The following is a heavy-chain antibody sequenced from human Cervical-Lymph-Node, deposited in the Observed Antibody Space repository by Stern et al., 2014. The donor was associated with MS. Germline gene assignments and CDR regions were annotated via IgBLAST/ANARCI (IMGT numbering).Heavy chain of an antibody. Sequence: VQVVGSGGGLVKPGGSLRLYCAAAGITFRDSYMSWSSKAHGKGMEWVSYISGSCNTIYYADSVKCRFTSSRYNAKNSLLLQMNSLRAEDTAVYYCATADELGYYFDYWGQGPLVTVSS. CDR1: GITFRDSY. CDR2: ISGSCNTI. J-gene: IGHJ4*02. D-gene: IGHD7-27*01. CDR3: ATADELGYYFDY. V-gene: IGHV3-11*01.